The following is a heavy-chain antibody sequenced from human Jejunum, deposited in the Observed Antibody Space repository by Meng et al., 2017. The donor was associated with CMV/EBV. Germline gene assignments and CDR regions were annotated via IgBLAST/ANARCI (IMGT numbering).Heavy chain of an antibody. CDR2: IRSDIVNK. D-gene: IGHD6-13*01. J-gene: IGHJ4*02. V-gene: IGHV3-30*02. Sequence: WAASGFIFGNSGVHWVRPAPGKGLEWVAFIRSDIVNKYYADSVKGRFTISRDNSRNTLYLQMNSLRVEDTAVYYCAKGGHNNSCDYWGQGTLVTVSS. CDR3: AKGGHNNSCDY. CDR1: GFIFGNSG.